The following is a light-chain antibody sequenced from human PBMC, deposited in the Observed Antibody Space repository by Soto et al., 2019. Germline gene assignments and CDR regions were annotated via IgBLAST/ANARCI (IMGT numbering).Light chain of an antibody. J-gene: IGLJ3*02. CDR2: EVT. V-gene: IGLV2-14*01. CDR1: SNYLGVYNY. CDR3: SSYTIINAGV. Sequence: QSALTQPASVSGSPGQSITISCTGTSNYLGVYNYVSWYQQHPGKAPKLMIYEVTNRPSGVSNRFSGSKSGNTASLTISGLQPEDEADYYCSSYTIINAGVFGGGTKLTVL.